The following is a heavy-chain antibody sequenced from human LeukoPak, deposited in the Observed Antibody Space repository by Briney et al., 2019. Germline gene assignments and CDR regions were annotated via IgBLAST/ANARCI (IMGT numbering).Heavy chain of an antibody. J-gene: IGHJ6*03. V-gene: IGHV4-34*01. CDR1: GGSFSGYY. Sequence: SETLSLTCAVYGGSFSGYYWSWIRQPPGKGLEWIGEINHSGSTNYNPSLKSPVTISLDTSKNQFSLKLSSVTGANTAVYYCARTGPRDFWSGRYYYYYYMDVWGKGTTVTVSS. CDR3: ARTGPRDFWSGRYYYYYYMDV. CDR2: INHSGST. D-gene: IGHD3-3*01.